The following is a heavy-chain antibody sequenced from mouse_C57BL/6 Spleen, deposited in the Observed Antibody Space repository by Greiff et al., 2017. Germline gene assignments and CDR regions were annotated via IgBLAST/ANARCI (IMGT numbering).Heavy chain of an antibody. CDR2: IYPGSGNT. V-gene: IGHV1-76*01. CDR1: GYTFTDYY. CDR3: ARSRDYYGSRGYFDV. D-gene: IGHD1-1*01. Sequence: QVQLQQSGAELVRPGASVKLSCKASGYTFTDYYINWVKQRPGQGLEWIARIYPGSGNTYYNEKFKGKATLTAEKSSSTAYMQLSSLTSEDSAVYFCARSRDYYGSRGYFDVWGTGTTVTVSS. J-gene: IGHJ1*03.